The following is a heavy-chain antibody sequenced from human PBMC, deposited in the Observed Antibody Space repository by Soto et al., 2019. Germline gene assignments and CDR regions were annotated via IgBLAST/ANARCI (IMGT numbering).Heavy chain of an antibody. CDR1: GYTFTSYY. V-gene: IGHV1-46*01. Sequence: VASVKVSCKASGYTFTSYYMHWMRQAPGQGPEWMGVINPSGDSPTYAQKFQGRVTMTRDTSTSTVHMELSSLRFEDTAVYYCARESSSGYYGMDVWGQGTTVTVSS. J-gene: IGHJ6*02. CDR2: INPSGDSP. CDR3: ARESSSGYYGMDV. D-gene: IGHD6-6*01.